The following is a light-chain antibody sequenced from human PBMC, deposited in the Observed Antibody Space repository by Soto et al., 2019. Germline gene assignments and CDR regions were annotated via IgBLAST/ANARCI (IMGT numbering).Light chain of an antibody. CDR1: SSDVGGYNY. CDR3: SSFTSSSAYV. Sequence: QSALTQPASVSGSPGQSITISCTGTSSDVGGYNYVSWYQQHPGKAPKLVICDVSNRPSGVSNRFSGSKSGNTASLTISGXXXXXXXDYYCSSFTSSSAYVFGTGTKVTVL. CDR2: DVS. V-gene: IGLV2-14*01. J-gene: IGLJ1*01.